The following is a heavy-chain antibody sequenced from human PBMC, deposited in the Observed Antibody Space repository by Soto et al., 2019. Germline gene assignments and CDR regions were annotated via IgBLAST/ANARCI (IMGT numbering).Heavy chain of an antibody. V-gene: IGHV3-53*04. CDR2: IYSGDST. CDR3: ARVPNYYYYYYMDV. Sequence: GGSLRLSCAASGFTVSSNYMSWVCQAPGKGLEWVSVIYSGDSTYYADSVKGRFTISRHNSKNTLYLQMNSLRAEDTAVYYCARVPNYYYYYYMDVWGKGTTVTVSS. CDR1: GFTVSSNY. J-gene: IGHJ6*03.